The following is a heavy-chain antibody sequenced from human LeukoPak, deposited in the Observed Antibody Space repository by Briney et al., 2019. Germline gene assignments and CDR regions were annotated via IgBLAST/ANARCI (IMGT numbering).Heavy chain of an antibody. CDR2: ISGSGGST. J-gene: IGHJ4*02. V-gene: IGHV3-23*01. Sequence: GGTLRLSCAASGFTFSSYGMSWVRQAPGKGLEWVSAISGSGGSTYYADSVKGRFTISRDNSKNTLYLQMNSLRAEDTAVYYCAKPSYCSGGSCPYYLDYWGQGTLVTVSS. CDR3: AKPSYCSGGSCPYYLDY. CDR1: GFTFSSYG. D-gene: IGHD2-15*01.